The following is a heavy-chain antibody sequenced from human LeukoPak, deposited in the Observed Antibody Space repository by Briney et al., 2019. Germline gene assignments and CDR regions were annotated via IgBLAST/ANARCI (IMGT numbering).Heavy chain of an antibody. CDR3: AKLEYSYDPFGY. Sequence: GGSLRLSCVASGLTLEDYGMSWVRHAPGKGLELVTGINWNGGSTYYADSVKGRFTISRDNAKNTLYLQMKSLRAEETAVYYCAKLEYSYDPFGYWGQGTLVTVSS. D-gene: IGHD5-18*01. CDR1: GLTLEDYG. CDR2: INWNGGST. J-gene: IGHJ4*02. V-gene: IGHV3-23*01.